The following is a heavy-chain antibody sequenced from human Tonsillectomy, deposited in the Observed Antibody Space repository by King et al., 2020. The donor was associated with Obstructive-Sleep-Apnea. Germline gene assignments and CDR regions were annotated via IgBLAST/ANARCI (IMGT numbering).Heavy chain of an antibody. J-gene: IGHJ3*02. Sequence: VQLVESGGGVVQPGRSLRLSCAASGFTFSSYPMHWVRQAPGKGLEWVAVISYDGSNKYYADSVKGRFTISRDNSKNTLYLQMNSLRAEDTAVYYCAREIPWELLRDAFDIWGQGTMVTVSS. CDR3: AREIPWELLRDAFDI. V-gene: IGHV3-30*01. CDR1: GFTFSSYP. CDR2: ISYDGSNK. D-gene: IGHD1-26*01.